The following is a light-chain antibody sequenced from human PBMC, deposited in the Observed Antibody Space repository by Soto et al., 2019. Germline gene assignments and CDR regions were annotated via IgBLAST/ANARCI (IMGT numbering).Light chain of an antibody. CDR1: SSDVGSYNL. CDR3: CSYSGSSLKV. V-gene: IGLV2-23*01. Sequence: QSALTQPASVSGSPGQSIPISCTGTSSDVGSYNLVSWYQQHPGKAPKLMIYEGSKRPSGVSNRFSGSKSGNTASLTISGLQAEDEADYYCCSYSGSSLKVVGGGTKLTVL. CDR2: EGS. J-gene: IGLJ3*02.